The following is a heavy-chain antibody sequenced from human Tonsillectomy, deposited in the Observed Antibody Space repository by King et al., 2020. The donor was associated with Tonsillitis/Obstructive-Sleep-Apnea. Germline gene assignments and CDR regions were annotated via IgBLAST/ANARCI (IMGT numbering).Heavy chain of an antibody. CDR2: IYSGGST. V-gene: IGHV3-53*01. CDR3: ARKYYDILTGYYEGDYFDY. D-gene: IGHD3-9*01. Sequence: VQLVESGGGLIQPGGSLRLSCAASGFTVSSNYMSWVRQAPGKGLEWVSVIYSGGSTYYADAVKGRFTISRDNSKNTLYLQMNSLGAEDTAVYYCARKYYDILTGYYEGDYFDYWGQGTLVTVSS. CDR1: GFTVSSNY. J-gene: IGHJ4*02.